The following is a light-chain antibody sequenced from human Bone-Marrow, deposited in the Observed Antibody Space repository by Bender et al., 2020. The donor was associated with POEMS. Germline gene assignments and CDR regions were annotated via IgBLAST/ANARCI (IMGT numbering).Light chain of an antibody. J-gene: IGLJ3*02. CDR1: SSNIGAHA. V-gene: IGLV1-40*01. Sequence: QSVLTQPPSASGTPGQRVTISCSGGSSNIGAHAVNWYQHLPGTAPKLLIYANNNRPSGVPDRFSGSKSGTSASLAITGLQAEDEADYYCQSYDSSLSGWVFGGGTKLTV. CDR2: ANN. CDR3: QSYDSSLSGWV.